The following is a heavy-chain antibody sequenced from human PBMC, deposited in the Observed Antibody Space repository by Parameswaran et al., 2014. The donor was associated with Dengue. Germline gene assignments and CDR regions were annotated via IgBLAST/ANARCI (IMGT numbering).Heavy chain of an antibody. CDR3: ARPLYSGSYQYFDY. Sequence: VRQAPGKGLEWVSSISSSSSYIYYADSVKGRFTIFRDNAKNSLYLQMNSLRAEDTAVYYCARPLYSGSYQYFDYWGQGTLVTVSS. V-gene: IGHV3-21*01. D-gene: IGHD1-26*01. CDR2: ISSSSSYI. J-gene: IGHJ4*02.